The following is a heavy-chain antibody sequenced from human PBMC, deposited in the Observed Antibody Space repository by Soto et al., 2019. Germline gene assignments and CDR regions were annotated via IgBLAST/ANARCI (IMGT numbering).Heavy chain of an antibody. D-gene: IGHD4-17*01. CDR1: GGSISSYY. CDR3: ARGQPDRRDYEIDY. Sequence: SETLSLTCTVSGGSISSYYWSWIRQPPGKGLEWIGYIYYSGSTNYNPSLKSRVTISVDTSKNQFSLKLSSVTAEDTAVYYCARGQPDRRDYEIDYWGQGTLVTVSS. J-gene: IGHJ4*02. CDR2: IYYSGST. V-gene: IGHV4-59*01.